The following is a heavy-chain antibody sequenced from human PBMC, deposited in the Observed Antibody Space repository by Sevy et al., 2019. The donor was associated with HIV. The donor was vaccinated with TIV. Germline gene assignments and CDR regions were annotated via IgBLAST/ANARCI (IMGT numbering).Heavy chain of an antibody. CDR3: AKDISGASSSWSFDY. J-gene: IGHJ4*02. V-gene: IGHV3-30*18. D-gene: IGHD6-19*01. Sequence: GGSLRLSCEASGFTFSNYGMHWVRQAPGKGLEWVAIISHDGSNKYYADSVKDRFTISRDNSKHSLYLQMNSLRPEDKGVYYCAKDISGASSSWSFDYWGQGTLVTVSS. CDR2: ISHDGSNK. CDR1: GFTFSNYG.